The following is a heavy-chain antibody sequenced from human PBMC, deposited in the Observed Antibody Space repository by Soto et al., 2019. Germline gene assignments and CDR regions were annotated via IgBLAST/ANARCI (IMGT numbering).Heavy chain of an antibody. CDR1: GYIFTSSD. CDR2: MNPNNGNT. J-gene: IGHJ4*02. Sequence: ASVKGSCKASGYIFTSSDINWLLQARGQGLEWMGWMNPNNGNTGYAQRFQGRVTMTRNTSISTAYMELSGLTSEDTAVYYCARGKMCGEYVPYDYWGQGTLVTVSS. V-gene: IGHV1-8*01. D-gene: IGHD3-16*01. CDR3: ARGKMCGEYVPYDY.